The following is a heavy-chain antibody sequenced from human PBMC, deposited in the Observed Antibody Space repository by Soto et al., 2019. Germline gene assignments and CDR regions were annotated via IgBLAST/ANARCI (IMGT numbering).Heavy chain of an antibody. Sequence: QVQLQQWGAGLLKPSETLSLTCAVYGGSFSGYYWSWIRQPPGKGLEWIGEINHSGSTNYNPSLKSRVTISVDTSKNQFSLKLSSVTAADTAVYYCARGLEVVVVAATPYWFDPWGQGTLVTVSS. J-gene: IGHJ5*02. CDR1: GGSFSGYY. CDR3: ARGLEVVVVAATPYWFDP. CDR2: INHSGST. V-gene: IGHV4-34*01. D-gene: IGHD2-15*01.